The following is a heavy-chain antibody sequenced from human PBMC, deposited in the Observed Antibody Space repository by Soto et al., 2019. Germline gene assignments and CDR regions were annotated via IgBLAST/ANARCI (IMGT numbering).Heavy chain of an antibody. Sequence: SETLSLTCIVSGGSISEKYWNWVRQPPGKGLEWVGLIFANGHTDYNPSLKSRVTMTVGATKNKFSLRLTSRLPADTPGEYCVASHAALGLNWLDPWGQGTMVPVSS. CDR2: IFANGHT. CDR3: VASHAALGLNWLDP. V-gene: IGHV4-4*07. CDR1: GGSISEKY. J-gene: IGHJ5*02. D-gene: IGHD3-3*02.